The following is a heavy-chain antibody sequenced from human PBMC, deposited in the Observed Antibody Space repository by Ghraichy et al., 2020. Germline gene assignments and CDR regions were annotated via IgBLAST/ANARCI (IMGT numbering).Heavy chain of an antibody. J-gene: IGHJ4*02. CDR3: ASGYCGGSSCRRDY. CDR2: INNSGGTT. CDR1: GFPFTTYY. Sequence: GGSLRLSCAASGFPFTTYYMNWVRQAPGKGLEWVSGINNSGGTTYYADSVKGRFTISRDNSKNMLYLQMSGLRAEDTAIYYCASGYCGGSSCRRDYWGQGTLVTVSS. D-gene: IGHD2-21*01. V-gene: IGHV3-23*01.